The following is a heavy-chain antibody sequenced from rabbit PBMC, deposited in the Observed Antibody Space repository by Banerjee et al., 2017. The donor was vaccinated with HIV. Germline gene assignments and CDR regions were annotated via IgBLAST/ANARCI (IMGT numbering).Heavy chain of an antibody. Sequence: QLEESGGDLVKPEGSLTLTCKASGFDFSTYSMSWVRQAPGKGLEWIGYIDGVFGTKYYARWVNGRFTISTHNAQNTLYLQMNSLTAADTATYFCVRGASSSGYYSLWGPGTLVTVS. CDR3: VRGASSSGYYSL. CDR2: IDGVFGTK. CDR1: GFDFSTYS. D-gene: IGHD1-1*01. J-gene: IGHJ6*01. V-gene: IGHV1S7*01.